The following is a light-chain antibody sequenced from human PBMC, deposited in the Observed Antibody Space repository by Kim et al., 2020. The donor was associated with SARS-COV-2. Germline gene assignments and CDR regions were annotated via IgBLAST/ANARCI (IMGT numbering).Light chain of an antibody. V-gene: IGLV1-44*01. CDR2: TKN. CDR3: AAWDDSLNGWV. CDR1: SSNIGSNT. J-gene: IGLJ3*02. Sequence: GQRVTSSCSGGSSNIGSNTVNWYQQLPGTAPKLLIYTKNQRPSGVPDRFSGSKSGTSASLAISGLQSEDEADYYCAAWDDSLNGWVFGGGTQLTVL.